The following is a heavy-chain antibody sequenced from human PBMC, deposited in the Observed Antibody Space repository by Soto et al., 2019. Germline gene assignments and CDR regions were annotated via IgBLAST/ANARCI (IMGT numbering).Heavy chain of an antibody. Sequence: GGSLRLSCAASGFTFSSSWMSWVRQAPGKGLEWVANIKQDGSEKYYVDSVKGRFTISRDNAKNSLYLQMNSLRAADTAVYYCARGGIVVVAVPYHYGSGSPRALDPWGQGTLVTV. CDR2: IKQDGSEK. J-gene: IGHJ5*02. D-gene: IGHD3-10*01. V-gene: IGHV3-7*01. CDR3: ARGGIVVVAVPYHYGSGSPRALDP. CDR1: GFTFSSSW.